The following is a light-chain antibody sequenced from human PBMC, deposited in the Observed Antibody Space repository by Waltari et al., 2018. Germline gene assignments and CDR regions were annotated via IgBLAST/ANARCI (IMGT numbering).Light chain of an antibody. CDR1: SGINVGSYR. Sequence: QAVLTQPSSLSASPGASASLTCTLRSGINVGSYRIYWYQQKPGSPPQYLLRYTSDSDKQQGSGVPSRFSGSKDSSANAGIVLISGLQSEDEADYYCVIWHSSAWVFGGGTKLTVL. V-gene: IGLV5-45*03. J-gene: IGLJ3*02. CDR2: YTSDSDK. CDR3: VIWHSSAWV.